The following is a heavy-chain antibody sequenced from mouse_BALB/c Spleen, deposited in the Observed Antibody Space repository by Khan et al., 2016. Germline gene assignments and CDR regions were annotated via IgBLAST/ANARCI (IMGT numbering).Heavy chain of an antibody. CDR1: GFDFSRYW. CDR2: INPDSSTI. Sequence: EVKLLESGGGLVQPGGSLKLSCAASGFDFSRYWMSWVRQAPGKGLEWIGEINPDSSTINYTPSLKDKFIISRDNAKNTLYLQMSKVRPEDTALYYCARLHYYGRFAYWGQGTLVTVSA. CDR3: ARLHYYGRFAY. D-gene: IGHD1-2*01. V-gene: IGHV4-1*02. J-gene: IGHJ3*01.